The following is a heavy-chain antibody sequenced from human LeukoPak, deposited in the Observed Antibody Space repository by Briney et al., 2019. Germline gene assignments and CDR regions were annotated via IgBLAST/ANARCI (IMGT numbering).Heavy chain of an antibody. J-gene: IGHJ4*02. CDR3: AKVSSGWSVDY. V-gene: IGHV5-51*01. CDR2: IYPDDSDT. D-gene: IGHD6-19*01. CDR1: GYSFTNYW. Sequence: GESLKISCNGSGYSFTNYWIGWVRQMPGKGLEWMGIIYPDDSDTRYSPSFQCQVTISSAKSISTAYLQWSSPNASHTSLYYIAKVSSGWSVDYWGQGNLVTVSS.